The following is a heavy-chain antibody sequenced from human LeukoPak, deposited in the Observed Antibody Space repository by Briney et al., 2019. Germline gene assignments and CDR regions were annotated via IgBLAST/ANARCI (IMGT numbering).Heavy chain of an antibody. V-gene: IGHV4-59*01. J-gene: IGHJ4*02. CDR2: MYSSGSA. D-gene: IGHD6-13*01. CDR1: GGSLSSKY. CDR3: ARGKEAVAGLRIFDY. Sequence: SQTLSLTCTVSGGSLSSKYWSWIRQPPGKELEGIGYMYSSGSANHNPSLQSRVAIAVDKSKNQFSLKLISVAAADTAVYYCARGKEAVAGLRIFDYWGQGTLVTVSS.